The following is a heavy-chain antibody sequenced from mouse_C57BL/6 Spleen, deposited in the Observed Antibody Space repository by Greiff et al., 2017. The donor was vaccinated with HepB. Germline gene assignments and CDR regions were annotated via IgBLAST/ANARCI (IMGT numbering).Heavy chain of an antibody. J-gene: IGHJ1*03. CDR3: ARGYGNYDSFDV. CDR2: INPNYGTT. Sequence: EVKLMESGPELVKPGASVKISCKASGYSFTDYNMNWVKQSNGKSLEWIGVINPNYGTTSYNQKFKGKATLPVDQSSSTAYMQLNSLTSEDSAVYYCARGYGNYDSFDVWGTGTTVTVSS. V-gene: IGHV1-39*01. CDR1: GYSFTDYN. D-gene: IGHD2-10*02.